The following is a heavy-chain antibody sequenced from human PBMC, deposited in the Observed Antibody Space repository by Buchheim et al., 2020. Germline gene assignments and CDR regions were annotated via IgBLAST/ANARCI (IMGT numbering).Heavy chain of an antibody. J-gene: IGHJ6*02. CDR1: GGSITSYY. D-gene: IGHD2-2*01. Sequence: QVRLQESGPGLVKPSETLSLICTVSGGSITSYYWSWLRQPPGRGLEWIGYISSSGSTNHNPSLKSRVTISVDTSKNQFSLNLNSVTAADTAVYYCARHWDGFCSSHSCTYYYGMDVWGQGTT. V-gene: IGHV4-59*08. CDR2: ISSSGST. CDR3: ARHWDGFCSSHSCTYYYGMDV.